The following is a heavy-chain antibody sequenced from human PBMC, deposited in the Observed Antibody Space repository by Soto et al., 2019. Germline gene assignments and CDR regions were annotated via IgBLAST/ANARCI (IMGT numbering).Heavy chain of an antibody. CDR3: ARDLWGGDYDILTGYPNSDAFDI. CDR2: ISSSSSYI. J-gene: IGHJ3*02. V-gene: IGHV3-21*01. CDR1: GFTFSSYS. Sequence: GGSLRLSCAASGFTFSSYSMNWVRQAPGKGLEWVSSISSSSSYIYYADSVKGRFTISRDNAKNSLYLQMNSLRAEDTAVYYCARDLWGGDYDILTGYPNSDAFDIWGQGTMVTVSS. D-gene: IGHD3-9*01.